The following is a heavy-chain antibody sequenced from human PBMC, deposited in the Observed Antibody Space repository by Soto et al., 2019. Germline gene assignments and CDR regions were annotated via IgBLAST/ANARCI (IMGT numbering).Heavy chain of an antibody. Sequence: QVQLVESGGGLVTPGGSLRLSCASSGFTFSDYYMSWIRQAPGKGLEWLSYISPGSRYPAYADSVKGRFTISRDNARRSLSLQMNSLRAEDTAVYYCARSFGMAGRYFYYYGLDVWGQGTTVTVSS. V-gene: IGHV3-11*06. J-gene: IGHJ6*02. CDR2: ISPGSRYP. D-gene: IGHD6-13*01. CDR1: GFTFSDYY. CDR3: ARSFGMAGRYFYYYGLDV.